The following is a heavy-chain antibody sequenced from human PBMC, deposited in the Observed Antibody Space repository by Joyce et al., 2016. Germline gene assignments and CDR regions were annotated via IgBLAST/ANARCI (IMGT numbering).Heavy chain of an antibody. V-gene: IGHV1-18*01. CDR3: ARDIHYYNSSGYYWGAFDI. D-gene: IGHD3-22*01. CDR2: IIAHHGNK. J-gene: IGHJ3*02. CDR1: GYFFTTYG. Sequence: QVQLVQSGSEVKKPGASVEVSCKASGYFFTTYGISWVRQASGQGFEWMGWIIAHHGNKKYAQKFQGRVTMTIDTSTSTAYMELESLGSDDTAVYYCARDIHYYNSSGYYWGAFDIWGQGTMVAVSS.